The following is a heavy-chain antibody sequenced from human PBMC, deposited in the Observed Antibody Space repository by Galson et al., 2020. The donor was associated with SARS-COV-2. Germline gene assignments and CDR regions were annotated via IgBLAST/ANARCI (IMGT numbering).Heavy chain of an antibody. J-gene: IGHJ6*03. V-gene: IGHV4-31*03. CDR2: ISNSGSP. CDR3: ARDYRCTIFVESYYYMDV. CDR1: GGSISGGNFY. Sequence: SETLSLTCTVSGGSISGGNFYWRWIRQHPGKGLEWIGDISNSGSPNYNPALKSRIIISLDTSKNQFSLRLSSVTAADTAVYYCARDYRCTIFVESYYYMDVWGRGTTVIVTS. D-gene: IGHD3-3*01.